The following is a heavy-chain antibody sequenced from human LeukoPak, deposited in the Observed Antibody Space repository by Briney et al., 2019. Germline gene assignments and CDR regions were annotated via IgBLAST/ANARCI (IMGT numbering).Heavy chain of an antibody. Sequence: GGSLRLSCAASGFTFSSYAVHWVRQAPGKGLEWVAVISYAGSNKYYADSVKGRFTISRDNSKNTLYLQMNSLRSDDTAVYYCARANMVRGVGSFFDRNWFDPWGQGTLVTVSS. CDR3: ARANMVRGVGSFFDRNWFDP. D-gene: IGHD3-10*01. V-gene: IGHV3-30*04. CDR2: ISYAGSNK. J-gene: IGHJ5*02. CDR1: GFTFSSYA.